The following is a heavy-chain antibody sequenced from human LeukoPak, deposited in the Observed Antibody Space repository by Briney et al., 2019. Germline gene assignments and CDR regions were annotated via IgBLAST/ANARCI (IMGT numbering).Heavy chain of an antibody. CDR3: ARGWYYDSSGYNNPTYYYYGMDV. CDR1: GGSISSGGYY. D-gene: IGHD3-22*01. V-gene: IGHV4-31*03. Sequence: SQTLSLTCTVSGGSISSGGYYWRWIRQHPGKGLEWIGYIYYSGSTNYNPSLKSRVTISVDTSKNQFSLKLSSVTAADTAVYYCARGWYYDSSGYNNPTYYYYGMDVWGQGTTVTVSS. J-gene: IGHJ6*02. CDR2: IYYSGST.